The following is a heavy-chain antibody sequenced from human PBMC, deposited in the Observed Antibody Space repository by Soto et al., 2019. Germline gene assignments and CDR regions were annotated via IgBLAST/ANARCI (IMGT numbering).Heavy chain of an antibody. V-gene: IGHV3-66*01. CDR2: IYSGGST. D-gene: IGHD1-26*01. CDR3: ARGEPDDAFDI. J-gene: IGHJ3*02. CDR1: GFTVSSNY. Sequence: GGSLRLSCAASGFTVSSNYMSWVRQAPGKGLEWVSVIYSGGSTYYADSVKGRFTISRDNSKNTLYLQMNSLRAEDKAVYYCARGEPDDAFDIWGQGTMVTVSS.